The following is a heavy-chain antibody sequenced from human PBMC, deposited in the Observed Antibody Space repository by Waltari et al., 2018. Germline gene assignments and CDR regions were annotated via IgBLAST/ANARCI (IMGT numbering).Heavy chain of an antibody. D-gene: IGHD3-9*01. CDR1: GYSISSGYY. Sequence: QVQLQESGPGLVKPSETLSLTCAVSGYSISSGYYWGWIRQPPGKGLEWMGSIYHSGSTYYNPSLKSRVTISVDTSKNQFSLKLSSVTAADTAVYYCARAGELVEVDPWGQGTLVTVSS. V-gene: IGHV4-38-2*01. CDR2: IYHSGST. CDR3: ARAGELVEVDP. J-gene: IGHJ5*02.